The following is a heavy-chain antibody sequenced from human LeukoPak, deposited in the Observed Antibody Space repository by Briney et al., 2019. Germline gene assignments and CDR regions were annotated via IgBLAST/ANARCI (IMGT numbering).Heavy chain of an antibody. J-gene: IGHJ6*02. V-gene: IGHV1-18*01. CDR1: GYTFTSYG. CDR3: ARGNRLHCSSTSCYTFSYYYYGMDV. CDR2: ISAYNGNT. Sequence: ASVKVSCKASGYTFTSYGISWVRQAPGQGLEWMGWISAYNGNTNYAQKLKGRVTMTTDTSMSAAYMELRSMRSDDTAVYYCARGNRLHCSSTSCYTFSYYYYGMDVWGQGTTVTVSS. D-gene: IGHD2-2*02.